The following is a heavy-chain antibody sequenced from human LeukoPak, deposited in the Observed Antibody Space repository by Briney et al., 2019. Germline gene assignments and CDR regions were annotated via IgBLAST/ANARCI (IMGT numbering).Heavy chain of an antibody. Sequence: PGGSLRLSCAASGFTFSSYWMSWVRQAPGKGLEWVANIKQDGSEKNYVDSVKGRFTISRDNAKNSLYRQMNSLRAEDTAVYYCARQGGYSSSWADYWGQGTLVTVSS. V-gene: IGHV3-7*01. CDR3: ARQGGYSSSWADY. D-gene: IGHD6-13*01. CDR1: GFTFSSYW. J-gene: IGHJ4*02. CDR2: IKQDGSEK.